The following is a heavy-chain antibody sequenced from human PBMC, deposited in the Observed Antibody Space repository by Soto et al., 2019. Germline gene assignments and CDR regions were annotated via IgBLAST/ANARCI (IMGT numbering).Heavy chain of an antibody. Sequence: GGSLRLSCAGSGFTFGDSYMNWIRQAPGKGLEWLSYISPGSRYPAYADSVKGRFTISRDNAKRSLYLQMNSLRAEDTALYYCVDPYFFDYWGQGTLVTVSS. CDR1: GFTFGDSY. D-gene: IGHD2-2*03. J-gene: IGHJ4*02. CDR2: ISPGSRYP. CDR3: VDPYFFDY. V-gene: IGHV3-11*06.